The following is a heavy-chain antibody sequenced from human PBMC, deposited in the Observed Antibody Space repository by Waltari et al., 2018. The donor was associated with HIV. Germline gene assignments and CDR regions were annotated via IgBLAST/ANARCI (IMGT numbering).Heavy chain of an antibody. Sequence: QLQLQESGPGLVKPSETLSLTCTVPGGSIRSSSYYLGWIRQPPGKGLEWIGSIYYSGSTYYNPSLKSRVTISVDTSKNQFSLKLSSVTAADTAVYYCARTSRIGGVWGSYRLSRNYFDYWGQGTLVTVSS. D-gene: IGHD3-16*02. CDR1: GGSIRSSSYY. CDR2: IYYSGST. V-gene: IGHV4-39*01. J-gene: IGHJ4*02. CDR3: ARTSRIGGVWGSYRLSRNYFDY.